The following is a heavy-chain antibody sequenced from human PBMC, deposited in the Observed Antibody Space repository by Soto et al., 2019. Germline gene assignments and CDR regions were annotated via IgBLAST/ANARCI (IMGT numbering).Heavy chain of an antibody. V-gene: IGHV3-15*01. CDR3: TTSKVAYYYYYGMDV. Sequence: KPGGSLRLSCAASGFTFSNAWMSWVRQAPGKGLEWVGRIKSKTDGGTTDYAAPVKGRFTISRDDSKNTLYLQMNSLKTEDTAMYYCTTSKVAYYYYYGMDVWGQGTTVTVSS. CDR2: IKSKTDGGTT. CDR1: GFTFSNAW. D-gene: IGHD2-15*01. J-gene: IGHJ6*02.